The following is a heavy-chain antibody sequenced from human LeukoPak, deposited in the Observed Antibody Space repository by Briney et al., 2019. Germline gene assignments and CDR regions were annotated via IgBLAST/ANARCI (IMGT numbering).Heavy chain of an antibody. CDR3: ARWTRERGYSGYDYDWFDP. J-gene: IGHJ5*02. Sequence: ASVKVSCKASGYTFTGYYMHWVRQAPGQGLEWMGWINPNSGGTNYAQKFQGRVTMTRDTSISTAYMELSRLRSDDTAVYYCARWTRERGYSGYDYDWFDPWGQGTLVTVSS. D-gene: IGHD5-12*01. CDR1: GYTFTGYY. CDR2: INPNSGGT. V-gene: IGHV1-2*02.